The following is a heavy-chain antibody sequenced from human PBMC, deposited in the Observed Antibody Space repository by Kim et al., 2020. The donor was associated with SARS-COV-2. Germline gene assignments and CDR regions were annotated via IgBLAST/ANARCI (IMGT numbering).Heavy chain of an antibody. CDR2: IYYSGST. CDR3: ARDGLGATHRGDYYYYMDV. J-gene: IGHJ6*03. V-gene: IGHV4-30-4*01. CDR1: GGSISSGDYY. Sequence: SETLSLTCTVSGGSISSGDYYWSWIRQPPGKGLEWIGYIYYSGSTYYNPSLKSRVTISVDTSKNQFSLKLSSVTAADTAVYYCARDGLGATHRGDYYYYMDVWGKGTTVTVSS. D-gene: IGHD1-26*01.